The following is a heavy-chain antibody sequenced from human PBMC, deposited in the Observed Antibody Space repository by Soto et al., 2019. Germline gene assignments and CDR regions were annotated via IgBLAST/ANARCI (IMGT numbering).Heavy chain of an antibody. V-gene: IGHV3-21*01. CDR2: ISSRSSFI. D-gene: IGHD3-22*01. J-gene: IGHJ4*02. Sequence: PGGSLRLSCAASDFTFSSYAMHWVRQAPGKGLEWVSSISSRSSFIYYADSVKGRFTISRDNAKSSLYLQMNSLRVEDTAVYYCVRAGNRVVVVPFFDYWGQGALVTVSS. CDR1: DFTFSSYA. CDR3: VRAGNRVVVVPFFDY.